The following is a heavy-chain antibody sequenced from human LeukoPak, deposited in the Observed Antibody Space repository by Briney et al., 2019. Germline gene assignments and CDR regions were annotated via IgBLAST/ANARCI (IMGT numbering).Heavy chain of an antibody. CDR3: AAVGYCSSTSCYTYY. V-gene: IGHV1-58*02. CDR1: GFTFTSSA. Sequence: ASVKVSCKASGFTFTSSAMQWMRQARGQRLEWIGWIVVGSGNTNYAQKFQERVTITRDMSTSTAYMELSSLRSEDTAVYYCAAVGYCSSTSCYTYYWGQGTLVTVSS. D-gene: IGHD2-2*02. CDR2: IVVGSGNT. J-gene: IGHJ4*02.